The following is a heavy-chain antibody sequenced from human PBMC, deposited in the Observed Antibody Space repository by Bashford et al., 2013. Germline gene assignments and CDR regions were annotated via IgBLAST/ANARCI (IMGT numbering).Heavy chain of an antibody. V-gene: IGHV3-74*01. CDR3: ARVEPNRGRCADY. D-gene: IGHD2/OR15-2a*01. CDR1: GFTFSSNW. Sequence: GSLRLSCAASGFTFSSNWIHWVRQAPGKGLVWVSRIAGDGSTIAYADSVKGRFTISRDNAKNTVYLQMNGLRAEDTGIYCARVEPNRGRCADYWGQGTQVTVSS. CDR2: IAGDGSTI. J-gene: IGHJ4*02.